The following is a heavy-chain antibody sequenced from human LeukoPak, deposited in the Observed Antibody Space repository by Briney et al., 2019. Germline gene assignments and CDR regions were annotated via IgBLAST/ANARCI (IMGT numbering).Heavy chain of an antibody. CDR2: INHSGST. Sequence: KSSETLSLTCAVYGGSFSGYYWSWIRQPPGKGLEWIGEINHSGSTNYNPSLKSRVTISVDTSKNQFSLKLSSVTAADTAVYYCARQPSQQQLVQGFDYWGQGTLVTVSS. V-gene: IGHV4-34*01. J-gene: IGHJ4*02. CDR1: GGSFSGYY. CDR3: ARQPSQQQLVQGFDY. D-gene: IGHD6-13*01.